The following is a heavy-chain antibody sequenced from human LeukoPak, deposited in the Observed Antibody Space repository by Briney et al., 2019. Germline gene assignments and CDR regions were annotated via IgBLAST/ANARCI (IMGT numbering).Heavy chain of an antibody. CDR1: GGTFSSYA. V-gene: IGHV1-69*04. Sequence: ASVKVSCKASGGTFSSYAISWVRQAPGQGLEWMGRIIPILGIANYAQKFRGRVTITADKSTSTAYMELSSLRSEDTAVYYCARDDDSSSWYYFDYWGQGTLVTVSS. D-gene: IGHD6-13*01. CDR3: ARDDDSSSWYYFDY. CDR2: IIPILGIA. J-gene: IGHJ4*02.